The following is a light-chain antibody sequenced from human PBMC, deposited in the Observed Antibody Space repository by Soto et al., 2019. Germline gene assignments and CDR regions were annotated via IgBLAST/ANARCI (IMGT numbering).Light chain of an antibody. Sequence: EIVMTQSPATPSVYPEERATLSCRASQSVSSNLAWYQQKPGQAPRLLIYGASTRATGIPARFSGSGSGTEFTLTISSLQSEDFAVYYCQQYNNWPPPFGQGTKVDIK. CDR2: GAS. CDR3: QQYNNWPPP. V-gene: IGKV3-15*01. J-gene: IGKJ1*01. CDR1: QSVSSN.